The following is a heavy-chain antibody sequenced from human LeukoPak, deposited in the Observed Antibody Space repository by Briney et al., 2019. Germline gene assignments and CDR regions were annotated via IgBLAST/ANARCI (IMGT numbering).Heavy chain of an antibody. CDR3: AKYNPLSCSGGSCYSVADYYYYYYMDV. V-gene: IGHV3-23*01. Sequence: GGSLRLSCVASGFTFSSYSMSWVRQAPGKGLEWVSAISGSGGSTYYADSVKGRFTISRDNSKNTLYLQMNSLRAEDTAVYYCAKYNPLSCSGGSCYSVADYYYYYYMDVWGKGTTVTVSS. CDR1: GFTFSSYS. CDR2: ISGSGGST. D-gene: IGHD2-15*01. J-gene: IGHJ6*03.